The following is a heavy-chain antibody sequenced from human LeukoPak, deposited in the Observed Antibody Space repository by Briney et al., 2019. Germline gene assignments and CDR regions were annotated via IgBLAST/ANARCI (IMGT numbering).Heavy chain of an antibody. CDR2: INGGGSDT. CDR1: GFTFSHYA. J-gene: IGHJ4*02. CDR3: AKGWAARPSYYFDY. V-gene: IGHV3-23*01. D-gene: IGHD6-6*01. Sequence: GGSLRLSCAASGFTFSHYAMSWFRQTPGKGPERVSGINGGGSDTYYADSVKGRFAISRDNSKNTLYLQMNSLRAEDTAVYYCAKGWAARPSYYFDYWGQGTLVTVSS.